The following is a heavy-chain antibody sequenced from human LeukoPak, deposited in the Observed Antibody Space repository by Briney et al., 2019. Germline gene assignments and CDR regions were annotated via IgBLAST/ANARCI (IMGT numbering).Heavy chain of an antibody. V-gene: IGHV5-51*01. CDR3: ARQRLPRYYYYGMDV. Sequence: PGESLKISCKGSGYSFTSYWIGWVRQMPGKGLEWMGIIYPGDSDTRYSPSFQGQVTISADKSISTAYLQWSSLKASDTVMYYCARQRLPRYYYYGMDVWGQGTTVTVSS. J-gene: IGHJ6*02. CDR1: GYSFTSYW. CDR2: IYPGDSDT.